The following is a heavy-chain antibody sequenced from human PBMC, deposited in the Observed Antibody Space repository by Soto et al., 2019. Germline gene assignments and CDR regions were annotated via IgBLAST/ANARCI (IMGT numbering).Heavy chain of an antibody. CDR2: IYPDNSNT. Sequence: GESLKISCKGSGYIFASYWIGWVRQMPGKGLEWMGIIYPDNSNTRYSPSFQGQVTISADKSISTAYLQWSSLKASDTAIYYCAGPVLPGYPICGFDLWGQGTMVTVSS. CDR1: GYIFASYW. J-gene: IGHJ3*01. D-gene: IGHD3-9*01. V-gene: IGHV5-51*01. CDR3: AGPVLPGYPICGFDL.